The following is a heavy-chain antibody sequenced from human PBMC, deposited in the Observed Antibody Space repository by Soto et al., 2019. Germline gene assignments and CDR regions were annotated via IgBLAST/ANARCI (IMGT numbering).Heavy chain of an antibody. CDR2: IWYDGSNK. J-gene: IGHJ4*02. Sequence: GGSLRLSCAASGFSLSSYGMHWVRQAPGKGLEWVAVIWYDGSNKYIADSVRGRFSVSRDSSKNTLYLQMNSLRADDTAVYYCARDWDNMVRGVILGYWGQGTLVTVSS. V-gene: IGHV3-33*01. D-gene: IGHD3-10*01. CDR1: GFSLSSYG. CDR3: ARDWDNMVRGVILGY.